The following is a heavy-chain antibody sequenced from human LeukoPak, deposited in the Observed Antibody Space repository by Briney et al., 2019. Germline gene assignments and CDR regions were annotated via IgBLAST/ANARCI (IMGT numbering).Heavy chain of an antibody. J-gene: IGHJ4*02. CDR2: ISGSGGST. V-gene: IGHV3-23*01. Sequence: TGGSLRLSCAASGFTFSSYAMSWVRQAPGKGLEWVSAISGSGGSTYYAASVKGRFTISRDNPKNTLYLQMNSLRAEDTAVYYCAKDFWSGYYFDYWGQGTLVTVSS. D-gene: IGHD3-3*01. CDR3: AKDFWSGYYFDY. CDR1: GFTFSSYA.